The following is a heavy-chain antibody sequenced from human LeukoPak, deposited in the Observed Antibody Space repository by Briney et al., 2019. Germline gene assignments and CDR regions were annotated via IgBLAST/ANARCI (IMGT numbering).Heavy chain of an antibody. CDR2: IYHSGST. CDR3: ARRPHTVTTHYFDY. D-gene: IGHD4-17*01. Sequence: SETLSLTCAVSGYSISSGYYWGWIRQPPGKGLEWIGSIYHSGSTYYNPSLKSRVTISVDTSKNQFSLELSSVTAADTAVYYCARRPHTVTTHYFDYWGQGTLVTVSS. CDR1: GYSISSGYY. J-gene: IGHJ4*02. V-gene: IGHV4-38-2*01.